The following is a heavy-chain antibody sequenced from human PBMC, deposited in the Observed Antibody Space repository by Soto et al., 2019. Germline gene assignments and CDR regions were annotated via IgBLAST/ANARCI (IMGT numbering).Heavy chain of an antibody. CDR1: GGSISSGGYY. J-gene: IGHJ4*02. Sequence: QVQLRESGPGLVKSSQTLSLTCTVSGGSISSGGYYWSWIRQHPGKGLEWIGYIYYSGSTYYNPSLKSRATISVVTSKNQSSLKLSSVTDTDTAVYYCARGSGIAAALDLDSLGQGTLVTVSS. V-gene: IGHV4-31*03. D-gene: IGHD6-13*01. CDR2: IYYSGST. CDR3: ARGSGIAAALDLDS.